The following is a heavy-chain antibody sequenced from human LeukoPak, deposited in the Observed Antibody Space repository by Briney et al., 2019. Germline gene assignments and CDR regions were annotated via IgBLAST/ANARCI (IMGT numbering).Heavy chain of an antibody. J-gene: IGHJ4*02. Sequence: GASVKVSCKASGYTFTGYHMHWVRQAPGQGLEWMGWINPNSGGTNHAQKFQGRVTMTRDTSISTAYMEVNRLSPDDTAVYYCARAAWFKESTDPYYFDYWGQGTLVTVSS. CDR1: GYTFTGYH. CDR3: ARAAWFKESTDPYYFDY. CDR2: INPNSGGT. D-gene: IGHD3-10*01. V-gene: IGHV1-2*02.